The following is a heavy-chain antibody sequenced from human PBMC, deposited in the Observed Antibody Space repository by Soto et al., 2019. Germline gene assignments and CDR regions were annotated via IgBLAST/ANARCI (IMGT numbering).Heavy chain of an antibody. V-gene: IGHV1-2*04. J-gene: IGHJ3*02. D-gene: IGHD3-10*01. CDR1: GYTFTGYY. CDR2: INPNSGGT. CDR3: AREGRDYYGSGSYHAFDI. Sequence: GASVKVSCKASGYTFTGYYMHWVRQAPGQGLEWMGWINPNSGGTNYEQKFQGWVTMTRDTSISTAYMELSRLRSDDTAVFYCAREGRDYYGSGSYHAFDIWGQGTMVTVSS.